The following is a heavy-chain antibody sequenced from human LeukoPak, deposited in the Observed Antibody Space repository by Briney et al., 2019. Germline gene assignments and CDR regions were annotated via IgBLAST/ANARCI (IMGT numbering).Heavy chain of an antibody. V-gene: IGHV3-21*01. J-gene: IGHJ4*02. Sequence: VGSLRLSCEASGFTFSAYSMNWVRQAPGKGLEWVSCITSSGDYIYYADSVKGRFTISRDNAKNSLYLQMNSLRGEDAAVYYCARGIAADEEHYWGQGALVTVSS. CDR2: ITSSGDYI. CDR3: ARGIAADEEHY. D-gene: IGHD6-13*01. CDR1: GFTFSAYS.